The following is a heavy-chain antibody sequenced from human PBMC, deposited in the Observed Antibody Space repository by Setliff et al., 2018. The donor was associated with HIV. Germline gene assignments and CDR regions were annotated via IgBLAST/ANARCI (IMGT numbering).Heavy chain of an antibody. Sequence: GGSLRLSCAASGFTFSTYGMHWVRQAPDKGLEWVTVISYDGSNKYYADSVKGRFTISRDNSKNTLYLQMNSLRPEDTAIYYCAKGLTTFRANYYYYYMDVWGTGTTVTVSS. CDR3: AKGLTTFRANYYYYYMDV. D-gene: IGHD4-17*01. J-gene: IGHJ6*03. V-gene: IGHV3-30*18. CDR1: GFTFSTYG. CDR2: ISYDGSNK.